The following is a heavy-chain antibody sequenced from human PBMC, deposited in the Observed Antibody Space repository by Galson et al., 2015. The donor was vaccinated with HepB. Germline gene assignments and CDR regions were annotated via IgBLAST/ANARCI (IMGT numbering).Heavy chain of an antibody. CDR2: IKPDSGGT. CDR3: ARGMNSAWIEPNWIDP. D-gene: IGHD6-19*01. Sequence: QSGAEVKKPGESLKISCKASGYTFTGYYIHWVRQAPGQGLEWMGSIKPDSGGTNYAQNFQGRVTLTRDTAITTAYMELSGLRSDDTAVYFCARGMNSAWIEPNWIDPWAQGTLVTVSS. V-gene: IGHV1-2*02. CDR1: GYTFTGYY. J-gene: IGHJ5*02.